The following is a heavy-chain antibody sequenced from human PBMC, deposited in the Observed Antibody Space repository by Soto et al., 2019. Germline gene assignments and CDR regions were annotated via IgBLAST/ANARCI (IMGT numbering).Heavy chain of an antibody. CDR1: GFTFSNFA. CDR3: AKDLVVVTRRAFDI. J-gene: IGHJ3*02. V-gene: IGHV3-23*01. CDR2: ISGSGGST. Sequence: EVQLLESGGGLVQPGGSLRLSCAASGFTFSNFAMNWVRQAPGKGLEWVSAISGSGGSTYYADSVKGRFTISRDNYKNTLYLQMKSLRAEDMAVYDYAKDLVVVTRRAFDIWGQGAMVTVSS. D-gene: IGHD3-22*01.